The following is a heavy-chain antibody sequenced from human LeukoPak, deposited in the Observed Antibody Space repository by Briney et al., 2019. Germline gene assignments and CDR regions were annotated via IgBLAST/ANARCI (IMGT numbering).Heavy chain of an antibody. J-gene: IGHJ5*02. V-gene: IGHV4-34*01. CDR3: ARASELLWFGEWWFDP. CDR2: INHSGST. CDR1: GGSFSGYY. D-gene: IGHD3-10*01. Sequence: SETLSLTCAVYGGSFSGYYWSWIRQPPGKGLEWIGEINHSGSTNYNPSLKSRVTISVDTSKNQFSLKLSSVTAADTAVYYCARASELLWFGEWWFDPWGQGTLVTVSS.